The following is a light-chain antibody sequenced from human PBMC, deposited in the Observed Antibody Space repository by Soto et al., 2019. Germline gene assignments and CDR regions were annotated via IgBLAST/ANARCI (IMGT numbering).Light chain of an antibody. CDR1: QSLSGL. CDR3: QQYSSYWT. J-gene: IGKJ1*01. CDR2: DAS. V-gene: IGKV1-5*01. Sequence: DIQMTQSPSTLSASVGDRVTITCRASQSLSGLLAWYQQKPGKAPKLLIYDASSLESGVPSRFSGSGSGTEFTLTISSLQPDDFATYFCQQYSSYWTFGQCTKVEIK.